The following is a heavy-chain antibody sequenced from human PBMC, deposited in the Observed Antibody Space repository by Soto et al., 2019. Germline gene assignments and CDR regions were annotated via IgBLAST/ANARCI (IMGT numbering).Heavy chain of an antibody. J-gene: IGHJ6*04. CDR3: ASFPNPRTYCSRTSCYVLPDV. D-gene: IGHD2-2*01. Sequence: QPGGSLRLSCAASGFTFSSYSMNWVRQAPGKGLEWVSYISSSSSTIYYADSVKGRFTISRDNAKNSLYLQMNSLRAEDTAVYYCASFPNPRTYCSRTSCYVLPDVWGKGTTVTVSS. CDR2: ISSSSSTI. CDR1: GFTFSSYS. V-gene: IGHV3-48*01.